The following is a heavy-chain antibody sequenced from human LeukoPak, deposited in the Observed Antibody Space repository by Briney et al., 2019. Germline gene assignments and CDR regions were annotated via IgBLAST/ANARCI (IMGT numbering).Heavy chain of an antibody. J-gene: IGHJ4*02. Sequence: GGSLRLSCAASGFTFSTYGMHWVRQAPGKGLDWVAFIRYDGSEGYYADSVKDRFTVSRDNSKNTLYLQMNSLRVEGTAVYYCAKVGYGWYEVDYWGQGTLVTVSS. V-gene: IGHV3-30*02. CDR3: AKVGYGWYEVDY. D-gene: IGHD6-19*01. CDR1: GFTFSTYG. CDR2: IRYDGSEG.